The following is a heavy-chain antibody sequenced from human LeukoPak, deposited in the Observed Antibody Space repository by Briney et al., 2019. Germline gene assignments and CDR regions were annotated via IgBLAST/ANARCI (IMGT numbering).Heavy chain of an antibody. V-gene: IGHV1-3*04. J-gene: IGHJ4*02. CDR3: GRGGSSGVDY. D-gene: IGHD2-15*01. CDR1: GYSFTGNA. Sequence: ASVKVSCKASGYSFTGNALHWVRQAPGQTLEWMGWIWTDNHNTQYSQKFQGRVTLSRDTSASTVYVELHSLRSEDTAVYYCGRGGSSGVDYWGQGTLVTVSS. CDR2: IWTDNHNT.